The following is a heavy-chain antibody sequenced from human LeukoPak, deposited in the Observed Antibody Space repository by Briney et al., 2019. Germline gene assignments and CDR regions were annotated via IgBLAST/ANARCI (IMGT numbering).Heavy chain of an antibody. CDR1: GYSISSGYY. D-gene: IGHD4-17*01. V-gene: IGHV4-38-2*02. CDR2: IYHSGST. CDR3: ARSTVTTSFRAFDI. J-gene: IGHJ3*02. Sequence: SETLSLTCTVSGYSISSGYYWGWIRQPPGKGLVWIGSIYHSGSTYYNPSLKSRVTISVDTSKNQFSLKLSSVTAADTAVYYCARSTVTTSFRAFDIWGQGTMVTVSS.